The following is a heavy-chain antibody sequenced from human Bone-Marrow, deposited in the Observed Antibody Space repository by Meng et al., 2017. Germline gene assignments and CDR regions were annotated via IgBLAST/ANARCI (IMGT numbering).Heavy chain of an antibody. CDR1: GFSFRNYW. Sequence: GESLKISCAASGFSFRNYWMQWVRQAPGKGLEWVSAISGSGGSTYYADSVKGRFTISRDNSKNTLYLQMNSLRAEDTAVYYCAKALEQWLVTSDAFDIWGQGTMVTVSS. CDR3: AKALEQWLVTSDAFDI. CDR2: ISGSGGST. J-gene: IGHJ3*02. V-gene: IGHV3-23*01. D-gene: IGHD6-19*01.